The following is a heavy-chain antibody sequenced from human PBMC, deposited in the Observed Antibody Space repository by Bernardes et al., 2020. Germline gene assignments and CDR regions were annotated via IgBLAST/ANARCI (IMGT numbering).Heavy chain of an antibody. CDR1: GGSFSGYY. V-gene: IGHV4-34*01. CDR2: INHSGST. Sequence: SETLSLTCAVYGGSFSGYYWSWIRQPPGKGLEWIGEINHSGSTNYNPSLKSRVTISVDTSKNQFSLKLSSVTAADTAVYYCARGSRSNPVDTACDYWGQGTLVTVSS. CDR3: ARGSRSNPVDTACDY. J-gene: IGHJ4*02. D-gene: IGHD5-18*01.